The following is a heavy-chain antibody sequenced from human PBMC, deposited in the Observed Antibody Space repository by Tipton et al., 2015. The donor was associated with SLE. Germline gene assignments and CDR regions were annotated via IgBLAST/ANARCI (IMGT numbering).Heavy chain of an antibody. D-gene: IGHD2-8*02. CDR2: INNNGNT. V-gene: IGHV4-59*01. CDR1: GDSISSYY. Sequence: GLVKPSETLSLTCIVSGDSISSYYWSWIRQPPGKGLEWIGYINNNGNTNYNPSLKSRVTTSVDTSKNQFSLKLTSVTAADTAVYYCARLGFCTGGVCPGYWGQGTLVTVSS. CDR3: ARLGFCTGGVCPGY. J-gene: IGHJ4*02.